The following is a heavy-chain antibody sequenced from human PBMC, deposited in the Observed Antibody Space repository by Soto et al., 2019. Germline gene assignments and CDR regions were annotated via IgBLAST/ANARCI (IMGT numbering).Heavy chain of an antibody. CDR3: ARVRGYYDSSGFDY. D-gene: IGHD3-22*01. V-gene: IGHV3-11*01. J-gene: IGHJ4*02. CDR2: ISGGDGSTI. Sequence: PGGSLRLSCAASGFTFSDYYMSWIRRSPGKGLEWVSYISGGDGSTISYADSVKGRFTISRDNAQNSLYLQMNSLRAEDTAVYYCARVRGYYDSSGFDYWGRGALVTVSS. CDR1: GFTFSDYY.